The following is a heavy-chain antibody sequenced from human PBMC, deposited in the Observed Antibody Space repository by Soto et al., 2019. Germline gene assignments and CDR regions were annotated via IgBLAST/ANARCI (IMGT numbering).Heavy chain of an antibody. Sequence: QVQLVQSGAEVKKYGSSVKVSCKASGGTFSRYAISWVRQAPGQGLEWMGGITPMFGTANYAQRFQGGATITADESTSTAYMQLSSLRSDDTAVYYCAQTLGLAVAGPGRFDLWGRGTLVTVSS. CDR2: ITPMFGTA. CDR3: AQTLGLAVAGPGRFDL. V-gene: IGHV1-69*12. CDR1: GGTFSRYA. D-gene: IGHD6-19*01. J-gene: IGHJ2*01.